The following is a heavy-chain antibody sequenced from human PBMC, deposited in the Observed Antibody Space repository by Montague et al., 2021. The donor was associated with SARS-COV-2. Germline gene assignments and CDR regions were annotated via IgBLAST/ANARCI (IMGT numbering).Heavy chain of an antibody. J-gene: IGHJ4*02. CDR1: GGSISSYY. CDR2: VHYTGST. D-gene: IGHD1-1*01. CDR3: ARAQNTCFIANCVNYFEV. V-gene: IGHV4-59*01. Sequence: SETLSLTCEVSGGSISSYYWSWIRQSPGKGLEGIGYVHYTGSTKYNPSLKTRVTLSLDTPKNHFSLKLSSVTAAGTAVYYCARAQNTCFIANCVNYFEVWGLGALVTVSS.